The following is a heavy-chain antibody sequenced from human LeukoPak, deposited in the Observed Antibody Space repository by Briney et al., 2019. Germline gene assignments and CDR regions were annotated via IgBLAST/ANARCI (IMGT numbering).Heavy chain of an antibody. V-gene: IGHV4-34*01. J-gene: IGHJ6*03. CDR1: GGSISSYY. Sequence: SETLSLTCTVSGGSISSYYWSWIRQPPGKGLEWIGEINDSRSTNYNPSLKSRVTISVDTSKNQFSLNLNSVTAADTAVYYCARGRTTDRYYYYMDVWGKGTTVTVSS. CDR3: ARGRTTDRYYYYMDV. D-gene: IGHD4-17*01. CDR2: INDSRST.